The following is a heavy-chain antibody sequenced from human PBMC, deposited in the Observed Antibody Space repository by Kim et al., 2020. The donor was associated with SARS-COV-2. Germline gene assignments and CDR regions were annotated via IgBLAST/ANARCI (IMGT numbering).Heavy chain of an antibody. D-gene: IGHD6-19*01. Sequence: ADSVKGRFTISRDNSKNTRYLQMNSLRAEDTAVYYCAKEDGIAVAGTTDYWGQGTLVTVSS. V-gene: IGHV3-23*01. J-gene: IGHJ4*02. CDR3: AKEDGIAVAGTTDY.